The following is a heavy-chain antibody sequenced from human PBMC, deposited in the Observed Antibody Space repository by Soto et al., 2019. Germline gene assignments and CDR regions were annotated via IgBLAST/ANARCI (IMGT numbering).Heavy chain of an antibody. D-gene: IGHD3-9*01. CDR1: GGSISSYY. CDR3: ARDRDYDILTGYRTSPYYYYGMDV. V-gene: IGHV4-59*01. Sequence: SETLSLTCTVSGGSISSYYWSWIRQPPGKRLEWIGYIYYSGSTNYNPSLKSRVTISVDTSKNQFSLKLSSVTAADTAVYYCARDRDYDILTGYRTSPYYYYGMDVWGQGTTVTVSS. CDR2: IYYSGST. J-gene: IGHJ6*02.